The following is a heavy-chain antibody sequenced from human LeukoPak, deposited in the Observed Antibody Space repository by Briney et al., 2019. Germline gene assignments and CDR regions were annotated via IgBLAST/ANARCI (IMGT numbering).Heavy chain of an antibody. J-gene: IGHJ3*02. V-gene: IGHV3-13*01. CDR2: IGTAGDT. D-gene: IGHD6-19*01. CDR1: GFTFSSYD. Sequence: GGSLRLSCAASGFTFSSYDMHWVRQATGKGLEWGSAIGTAGDTYYPGSVQGRFTISRDNAKNSLYLQMNSLRAEDTALYYCARNLPYTSGSGTAFDIWGQGTMVTVSS. CDR3: ARNLPYTSGSGTAFDI.